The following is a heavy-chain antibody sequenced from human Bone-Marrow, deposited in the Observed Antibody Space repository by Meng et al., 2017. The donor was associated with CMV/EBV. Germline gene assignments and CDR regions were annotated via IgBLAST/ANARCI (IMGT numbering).Heavy chain of an antibody. Sequence: SVKVSCKASGYTFTYRYLHWVRQAPGQALEWMGWITPFNGNTNYAQKFQDRVTITRDRSMSTAYMELSSLRSEDTAVYYCARPDYGGKWPVVSAEVDYYGMDVWGQGTTVTVSS. CDR1: GYTFTYRY. D-gene: IGHD4-23*01. CDR3: ARPDYGGKWPVVSAEVDYYGMDV. V-gene: IGHV1-45*02. CDR2: ITPFNGNT. J-gene: IGHJ6*02.